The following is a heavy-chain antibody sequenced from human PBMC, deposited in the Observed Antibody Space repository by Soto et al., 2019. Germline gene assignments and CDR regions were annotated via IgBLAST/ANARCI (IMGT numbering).Heavy chain of an antibody. Sequence: EVQLVESGGGLVQPGGSLRLSCAASGFTFSNYDMHWVRQAKGKGLEWVSAIGTAGDTYYPGSVNGRITISRENARNSLYLQMNSLRAEDTAVYYCTRRIYGGNEYYFDYWGQGSLVTVSS. CDR1: GFTFSNYD. V-gene: IGHV3-13*01. J-gene: IGHJ4*02. D-gene: IGHD2-15*01. CDR3: TRRIYGGNEYYFDY. CDR2: IGTAGDT.